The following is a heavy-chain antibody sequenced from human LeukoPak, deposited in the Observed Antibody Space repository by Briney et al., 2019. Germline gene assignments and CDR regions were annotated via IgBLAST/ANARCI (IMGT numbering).Heavy chain of an antibody. CDR2: IYTSGGT. CDR1: GGSISSYY. D-gene: IGHD1-26*01. J-gene: IGHJ4*02. CDR3: ARHVDGIVGAYFDY. Sequence: SETLSLTCTVSGGSISSYYWSWIRQPPGKGLEWIGYIYTSGGTNYNPSLKSRVTISVDTSKNQFSLKLSSVTAADTAVYYRARHVDGIVGAYFDYWGQGTLVTVSS. V-gene: IGHV4-4*09.